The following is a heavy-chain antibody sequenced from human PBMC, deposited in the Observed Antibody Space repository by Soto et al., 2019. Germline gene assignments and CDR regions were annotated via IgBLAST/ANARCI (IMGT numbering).Heavy chain of an antibody. Sequence: ASVKVSCKASGYTFSTYYMHWVRQAPGQGYEWMGIINPSGGSTTYAQKSQGRVTMTRDTSTTTVYMELSSLKSEDTAVYYCARGGTPIDYWGQGTLVTVSS. J-gene: IGHJ4*02. CDR3: ARGGTPIDY. CDR2: INPSGGST. CDR1: GYTFSTYY. D-gene: IGHD3-16*01. V-gene: IGHV1-46*01.